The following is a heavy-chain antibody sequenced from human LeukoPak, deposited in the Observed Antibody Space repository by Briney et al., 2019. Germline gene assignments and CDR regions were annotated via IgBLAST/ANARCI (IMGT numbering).Heavy chain of an antibody. V-gene: IGHV3-48*01. J-gene: IGHJ4*02. Sequence: GGSLKLSCAASGFNLKTYSINWVRQAPGKGLEWISYITSDSAFMYYADSVKGRFTISRDNAKNSVYLQMHSLRVEDTAVYYCARDREFLDYWGQGTLVTVSS. D-gene: IGHD3-10*01. CDR3: ARDREFLDY. CDR2: ITSDSAFM. CDR1: GFNLKTYS.